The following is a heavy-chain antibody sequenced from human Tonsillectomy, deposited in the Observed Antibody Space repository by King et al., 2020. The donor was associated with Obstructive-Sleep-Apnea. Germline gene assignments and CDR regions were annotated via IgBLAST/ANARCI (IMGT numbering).Heavy chain of an antibody. J-gene: IGHJ6*02. Sequence: VQLQESGPGLVKPSQTLSLSCTVSGGSISSGGHYWSWIRQHPGKGLEWIGHIYYTGNAFYNPSLKSRVTISVDTSKNQFSLNVNSVTGADTAIYYCAGERVTTVSTGGMDVWGQGTTVTVSS. CDR2: IYYTGNA. CDR1: GGSISSGGHY. CDR3: AGERVTTVSTGGMDV. V-gene: IGHV4-31*03. D-gene: IGHD4-17*01.